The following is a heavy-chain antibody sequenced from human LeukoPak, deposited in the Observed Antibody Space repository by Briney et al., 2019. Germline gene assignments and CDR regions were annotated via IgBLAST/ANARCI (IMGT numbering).Heavy chain of an antibody. D-gene: IGHD6-6*01. Sequence: GESLKISCRDSGNTFTTSLIVWVRQMPGKGLEWMGIIYPGDSDTKYSPSFQGQVTISADKSISTAYLHWNSLKASDTATYYCARPKYSSSLAFDYWGQGTLVTVSS. V-gene: IGHV5-51*01. J-gene: IGHJ4*02. CDR2: IYPGDSDT. CDR1: GNTFTTSL. CDR3: ARPKYSSSLAFDY.